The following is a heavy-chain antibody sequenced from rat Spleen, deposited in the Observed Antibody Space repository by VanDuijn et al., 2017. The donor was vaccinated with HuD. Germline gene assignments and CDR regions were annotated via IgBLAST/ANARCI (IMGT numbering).Heavy chain of an antibody. CDR1: GFTFSNYG. D-gene: IGHD1-4*01. Sequence: EVQLVESDGGLVQPGRSLKLSCAASGFTFSNYGMAWVRQAPTKGLEWVASITNSGGNTYYRDSVKGRFTISRDNAKSTLYLQMDSLRSEDTATYYCARSGLPGYWYFDYWGQGVMVTVSS. V-gene: IGHV5S13*01. J-gene: IGHJ2*01. CDR2: ITNSGGNT. CDR3: ARSGLPGYWYFDY.